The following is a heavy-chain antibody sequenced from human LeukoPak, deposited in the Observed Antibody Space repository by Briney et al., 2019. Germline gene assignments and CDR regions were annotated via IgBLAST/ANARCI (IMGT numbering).Heavy chain of an antibody. V-gene: IGHV4-39*07. CDR1: GGSISSSSYY. J-gene: IGHJ5*02. CDR3: ASLGRIAAAA. D-gene: IGHD6-13*01. Sequence: SETLSLTCTVSGGSISSSSYYWGWIRQPPGEGLEWIGSIYYSGSTYYNPSLKSRVTISVDTSKNQFSLKLSSVTAADTAVHYCASLGRIAAAAWGQGTLVTVSS. CDR2: IYYSGST.